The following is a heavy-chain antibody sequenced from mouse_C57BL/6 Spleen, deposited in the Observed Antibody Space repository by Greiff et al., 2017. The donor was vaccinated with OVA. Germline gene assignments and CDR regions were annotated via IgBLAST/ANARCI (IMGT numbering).Heavy chain of an antibody. D-gene: IGHD1-1*01. J-gene: IGHJ2*01. CDR3: ARERGYGSSYFDY. CDR2: ISDGGSYT. CDR1: GFTFSSYA. V-gene: IGHV5-4*01. Sequence: EVHLVESGGGLVKPGGSLKLSCAASGFTFSSYAMSWVRQTPEKRLEWVATISDGGSYTYYPDNVKGRFTISRDNAKNNLYLQMSHLKSEDTAMYYCARERGYGSSYFDYWGQGTTLTVSS.